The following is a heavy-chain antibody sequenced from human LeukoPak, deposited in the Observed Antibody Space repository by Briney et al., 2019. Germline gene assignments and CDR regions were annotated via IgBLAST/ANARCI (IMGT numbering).Heavy chain of an antibody. J-gene: IGHJ4*02. CDR2: ISWNSGSI. V-gene: IGHV3-9*03. CDR1: GFTFDDYA. D-gene: IGHD1-26*01. Sequence: GRSLRLSCAASGFTFDDYAMHWVRQAPGKGLEWVSGISWNSGSIGYADSVKGRFTIPRDNAKNSLYLQMNSLRAEDMALYYCAKGYSGSFPEYFDYWGQGTLVTVSS. CDR3: AKGYSGSFPEYFDY.